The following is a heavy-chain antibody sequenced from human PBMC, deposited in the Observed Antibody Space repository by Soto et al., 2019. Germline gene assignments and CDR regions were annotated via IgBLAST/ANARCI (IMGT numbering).Heavy chain of an antibody. D-gene: IGHD3-16*01. CDR1: GFTFSSYG. CDR3: AKDGGDGSSPFDY. Sequence: PGGSLRLSCAASGFTFSSYGMHWVRQAPGKGLEWVAVISYDGSNKYYADSVKGRFTISRDNSKNTLYLQMNSLRAEDTAVYYCAKDGGDGSSPFDYWGQGTLVTVSS. V-gene: IGHV3-30*18. J-gene: IGHJ4*02. CDR2: ISYDGSNK.